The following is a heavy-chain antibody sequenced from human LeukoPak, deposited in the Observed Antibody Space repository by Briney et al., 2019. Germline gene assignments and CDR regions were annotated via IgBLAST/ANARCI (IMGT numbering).Heavy chain of an antibody. CDR1: GFTFSSYA. CDR3: AKDLDGGYCSSTSCSRFDY. D-gene: IGHD2-2*01. Sequence: PGGSLRLSCAASGFTFSSYAMSWVRQAPGKGLEWVSAISGSGGSTYYADSVKGRFTISRDNSKNTLYLQMNSLRAEDTAVYYCAKDLDGGYCSSTSCSRFDYWGQGTLVTVSS. V-gene: IGHV3-23*01. CDR2: ISGSGGST. J-gene: IGHJ4*02.